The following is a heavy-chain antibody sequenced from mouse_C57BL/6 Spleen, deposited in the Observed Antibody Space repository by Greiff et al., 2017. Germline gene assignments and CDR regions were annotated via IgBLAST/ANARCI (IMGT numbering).Heavy chain of an antibody. D-gene: IGHD1-1*01. V-gene: IGHV10-1*01. J-gene: IGHJ4*01. Sequence: EVMLVESGGGLVQPKGSLKLSCAASGFSFNTYAMNWVRQAPGKGLEWVARIRSKSNNYATYYADSVKDRFTISRDDSESMLYLQMNNLKTEDTAMYYCVRETTVVAVPMDYWGQGTSVTVSS. CDR3: VRETTVVAVPMDY. CDR2: IRSKSNNYAT. CDR1: GFSFNTYA.